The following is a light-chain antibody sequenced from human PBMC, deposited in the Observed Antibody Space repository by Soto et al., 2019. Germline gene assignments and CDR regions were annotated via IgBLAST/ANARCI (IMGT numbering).Light chain of an antibody. CDR3: SSYVISNTLGV. V-gene: IGLV2-14*01. CDR1: SSDVGAYNY. CDR2: DVT. Sequence: QSALTQPASVSGSPGQSITISCTGTSSDVGAYNYVSWYQQHPDKAPKLIIYDVTNRPSGVSSRFSGSKSGNTASLTISGLQAEDEADYYCSSYVISNTLGVFGTGTKLTVL. J-gene: IGLJ1*01.